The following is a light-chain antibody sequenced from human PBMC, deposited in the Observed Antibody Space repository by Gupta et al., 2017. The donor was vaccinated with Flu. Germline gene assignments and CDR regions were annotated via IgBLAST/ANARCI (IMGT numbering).Light chain of an antibody. V-gene: IGLV3-19*01. CDR1: SLRTFY. CDR3: NSRDSSGNHVV. Sequence: EQTVRITCQGDSLRTFYASWYQQKPGRPPILVIHGKNNRPSGIPDRFSGSSSGYTASLTITGAQAEDEADYYCNSRDSSGNHVVFGGGTKLTVL. J-gene: IGLJ2*01. CDR2: GKN.